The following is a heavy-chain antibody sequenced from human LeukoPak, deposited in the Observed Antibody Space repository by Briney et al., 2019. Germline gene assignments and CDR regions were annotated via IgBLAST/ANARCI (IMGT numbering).Heavy chain of an antibody. J-gene: IGHJ6*02. V-gene: IGHV3-23*01. D-gene: IGHD3-22*01. CDR2: ISGSGGST. CDR1: GFTFGSYA. CDR3: AKPRITMIVVVNGMDV. Sequence: GGSLRLSCAASGFTFGSYAMSWVRQAPGKGLEWVSAISGSGGSTYYADSVKGRFTISRDNSKNTLYLQMNNLRAEDTAVYYCAKPRITMIVVVNGMDVWGQGTTVTVSS.